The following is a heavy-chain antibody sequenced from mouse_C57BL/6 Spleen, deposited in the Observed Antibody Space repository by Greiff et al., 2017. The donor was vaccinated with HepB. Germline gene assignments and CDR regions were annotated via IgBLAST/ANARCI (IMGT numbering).Heavy chain of an antibody. CDR1: GYSFTSYY. D-gene: IGHD2-4*01. Sequence: QVQLQQSGPELVKPGASVKISCKASGYSFTSYYIHWVKQRPGQGLEWIGWIYPGSGNTKYNEKFKGKATLTADTSSSTAYMQLSSLTSEDSAVYYCAREDDYDDEFAYWGQGTLVTVSA. V-gene: IGHV1-66*01. CDR2: IYPGSGNT. CDR3: AREDDYDDEFAY. J-gene: IGHJ3*01.